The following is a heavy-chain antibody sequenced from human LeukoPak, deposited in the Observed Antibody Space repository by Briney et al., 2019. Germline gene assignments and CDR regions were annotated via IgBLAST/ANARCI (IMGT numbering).Heavy chain of an antibody. J-gene: IGHJ4*02. D-gene: IGHD4-17*01. V-gene: IGHV4-4*02. CDR2: IYHSGST. Sequence: SETLSLTCAVSGGSISSSNWWSWVRQPPGKGLEWIGEIYHSGSTNYNPSLKSRVTISVDKSKNQFSAKLGSVTAADTAVYYCAAALGRYGDYSRGYYFDYWGQGTLVTVSS. CDR3: AAALGRYGDYSRGYYFDY. CDR1: GGSISSSNW.